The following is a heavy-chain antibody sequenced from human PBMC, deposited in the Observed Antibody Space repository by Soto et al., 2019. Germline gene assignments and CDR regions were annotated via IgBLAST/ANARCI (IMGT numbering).Heavy chain of an antibody. CDR1: AATFSSSP. CDR2: IIPICGTA. Sequence: DSSLQRACKASAATFSSSPISWVRHSPGQGLEWMAGIIPICGTANYAQKFQGRVTITSDEYTRNAYMELSSRRSEDTAVYYCARGGXYNDPSDYATPVFGYFD. V-gene: IGHV1-69*13. CDR3: ARGGXYNDPSDYATPVFGYFD. J-gene: IGHJ3*01. D-gene: IGHD3-22*01.